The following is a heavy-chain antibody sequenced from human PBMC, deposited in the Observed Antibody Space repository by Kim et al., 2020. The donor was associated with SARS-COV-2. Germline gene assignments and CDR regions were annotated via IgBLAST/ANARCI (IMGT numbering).Heavy chain of an antibody. J-gene: IGHJ4*02. Sequence: RYSPSFQGQVTISADKSISTAYLQWSSLKASDTAMYYCACPYDSIYYFDYWGQGTLVTVSS. CDR3: ACPYDSIYYFDY. D-gene: IGHD3-22*01. V-gene: IGHV5-51*01.